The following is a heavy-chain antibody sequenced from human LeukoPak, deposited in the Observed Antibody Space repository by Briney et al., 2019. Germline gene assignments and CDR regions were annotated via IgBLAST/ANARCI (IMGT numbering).Heavy chain of an antibody. J-gene: IGHJ4*02. V-gene: IGHV3-23*01. CDR2: IIASGSST. CDR3: AKDQAWLRFDC. Sequence: PGGSLRLSCAASGFTFSNYAMTWVRQAPGKGLEWVSVIIASGSSTYYADSVKGRFTISRDNSKNTLYLQMNSLRAEDTAIYYCAKDQAWLRFDCWGQGTLVTVSS. D-gene: IGHD5-12*01. CDR1: GFTFSNYA.